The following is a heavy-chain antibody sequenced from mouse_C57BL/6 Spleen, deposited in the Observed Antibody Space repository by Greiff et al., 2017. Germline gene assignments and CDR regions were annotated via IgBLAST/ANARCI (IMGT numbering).Heavy chain of an antibody. J-gene: IGHJ2*01. V-gene: IGHV1-9*01. D-gene: IGHD3-3*01. CDR1: GYTFTGYW. CDR2: ILPGSGST. Sequence: VQLQESGAELMKPGASVKLSCKATGYTFTGYWIEWVKQRPGHGLEWIGEILPGSGSTNYNEKFKGKAPFTAETSSNTACMQLRSLTTEDSAIYYCARSGGTRGPYYFDYWGKGTTLTVSS. CDR3: ARSGGTRGPYYFDY.